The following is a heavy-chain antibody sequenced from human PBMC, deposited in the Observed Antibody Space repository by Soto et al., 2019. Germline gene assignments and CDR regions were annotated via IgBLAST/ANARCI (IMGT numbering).Heavy chain of an antibody. CDR2: ISSSGYYI. J-gene: IGHJ6*02. V-gene: IGHV3-21*01. Sequence: EVQLVESGGGLVKPGGSLTLSCVASGFSFSKYAMNWVRQAPGKGLEWVSSISSSGYYIHYADSVKGRFTVSRDTASNSVFLKMNSLRGEDTAVYFCARQFWYYDYYGMDVWVQGTTVTVSS. CDR3: ARQFWYYDYYGMDV. CDR1: GFSFSKYA.